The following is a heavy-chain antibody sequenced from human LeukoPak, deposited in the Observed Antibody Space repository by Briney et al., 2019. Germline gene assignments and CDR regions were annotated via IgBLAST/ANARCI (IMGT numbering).Heavy chain of an antibody. CDR3: ARFHYGSANNWFDP. D-gene: IGHD3-10*01. J-gene: IGHJ5*02. CDR1: GGSISRGSYY. CDR2: IYYSGST. Sequence: PSETLSLTCGVSGGSISRGSYYWSWIRQPAGKGLEWIGYIYYSGSTNYNPSLKSRVTISVDTSKNQFSLKLSSVTAADTAVYYCARFHYGSANNWFDPWGQGALVTVSS. V-gene: IGHV4-61*10.